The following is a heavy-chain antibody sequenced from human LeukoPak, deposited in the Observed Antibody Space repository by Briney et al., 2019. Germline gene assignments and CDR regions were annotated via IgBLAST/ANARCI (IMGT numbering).Heavy chain of an antibody. CDR3: ARDGQWLVREGFDY. J-gene: IGHJ4*02. Sequence: GESLKISCAASGFTFSSHDMSWVRQAPGKGLDWVSAVSASGGRTYDADSVKGRFTISRDNAKNSLYLQMNSLRAEDTAVYYCARDGQWLVREGFDYWGQGTLVTVSS. D-gene: IGHD6-19*01. V-gene: IGHV3-23*01. CDR1: GFTFSSHD. CDR2: VSASGGRT.